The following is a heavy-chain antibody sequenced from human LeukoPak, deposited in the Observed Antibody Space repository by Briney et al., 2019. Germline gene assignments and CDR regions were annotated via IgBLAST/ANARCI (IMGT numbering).Heavy chain of an antibody. Sequence: SETLPLTCSVSGVSISGYYWSWIRQPPGKQLEWIGYMYRSESSNYNPSLKSRVTMSLDTPNNQLSLKLSSVTAADTAVYYCASNDGYHDMLTGYRAFDIWGPGTMVTVSS. CDR1: GVSISGYY. J-gene: IGHJ3*02. D-gene: IGHD3-9*01. V-gene: IGHV4-59*01. CDR2: MYRSESS. CDR3: ASNDGYHDMLTGYRAFDI.